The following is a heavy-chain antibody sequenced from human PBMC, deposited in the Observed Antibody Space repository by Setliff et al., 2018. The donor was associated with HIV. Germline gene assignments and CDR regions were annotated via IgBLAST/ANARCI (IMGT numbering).Heavy chain of an antibody. J-gene: IGHJ4*02. D-gene: IGHD2-15*01. V-gene: IGHV4-59*01. Sequence: SETLSLTCTVSGGSISSYYWSWIRQPPEKGLEWIGYIYDRGGTNYNPSLKSRVTISLDTSKNQFSLELNSVTAADTAVYYCARADCSGGSCYSPGYWGQGTLVTVSS. CDR2: IYDRGGT. CDR3: ARADCSGGSCYSPGY. CDR1: GGSISSYY.